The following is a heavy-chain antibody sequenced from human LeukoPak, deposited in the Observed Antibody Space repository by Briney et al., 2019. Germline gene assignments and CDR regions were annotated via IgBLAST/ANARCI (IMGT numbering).Heavy chain of an antibody. CDR3: AKECPNFGVLFYAAHDY. D-gene: IGHD3-10*01. CDR1: GFTFSTYA. CDR2: ISSSGSGTYYT. Sequence: PGGSLRLSCAASGFTFSTYAMSWVRQAPGKGLEWVSAISSSGSGTYYTYYTDSVKGRFTISRDDSKNTLYLQMNSLRAEDTAVYYCAKECPNFGVLFYAAHDYWGQGTLVTVSS. V-gene: IGHV3-23*01. J-gene: IGHJ4*02.